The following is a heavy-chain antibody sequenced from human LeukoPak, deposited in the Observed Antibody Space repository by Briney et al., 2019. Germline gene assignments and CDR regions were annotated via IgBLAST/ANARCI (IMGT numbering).Heavy chain of an antibody. V-gene: IGHV3-49*04. CDR1: GFTFRGSA. J-gene: IGHJ4*02. CDR2: IRSKAYGGTT. D-gene: IGHD3-22*01. CDR3: TRGEDYYDSSGYFDY. Sequence: GGSLRLSCAASGFTFRGSAMHWVRQAPGKGLEWVGFIRSKAYGGTTEYAASVKGRFTISRDDSKSIAYLQTNSLKTEDTAVYYCTRGEDYYDSSGYFDYWGQGTLVTVSS.